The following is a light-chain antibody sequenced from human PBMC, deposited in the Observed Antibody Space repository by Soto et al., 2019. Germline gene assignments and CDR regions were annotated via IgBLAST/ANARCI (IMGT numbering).Light chain of an antibody. Sequence: EIVLTQSPGTLSLSPGERATLSCRASQSVSSYLAWYQQKPGQAPRLLIYDASNRATGIPARFSGSGSGTDFTLTISSLEPEDFATYYCLQHNVYPRTFGQGTKVDIK. CDR2: DAS. CDR1: QSVSSY. V-gene: IGKV3-11*01. J-gene: IGKJ1*01. CDR3: LQHNVYPRT.